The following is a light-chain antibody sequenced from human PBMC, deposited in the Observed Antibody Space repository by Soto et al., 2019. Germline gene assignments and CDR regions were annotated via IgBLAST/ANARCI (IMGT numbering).Light chain of an antibody. CDR3: SSYISGSTPYV. CDR1: SSDVGGSKY. Sequence: QSALTQPASVSGSPGQSITISCTGTSSDVGGSKYVSWYQQHPGKAPKLMIYEVNNRPSGVSDRFSGSKSGNTASLTISGLQAEDEADYYCSSYISGSTPYVFGSGTKLNVL. V-gene: IGLV2-14*01. J-gene: IGLJ1*01. CDR2: EVN.